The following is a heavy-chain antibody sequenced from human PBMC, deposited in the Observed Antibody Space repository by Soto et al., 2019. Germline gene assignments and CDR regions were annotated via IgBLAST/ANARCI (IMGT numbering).Heavy chain of an antibody. V-gene: IGHV3-74*03. CDR2: INGDGSDT. D-gene: IGHD4-17*01. J-gene: IGHJ5*02. CDR1: GFAFSSYW. CDR3: ARDQTTGDWFDA. Sequence: PGGSLRLSCGASGFAFSSYWMHWVRQAPGKGLVWVSRINGDGSDTKYADSVKGRFTISRDNAKSTVYLQMNSLRADDAAVYYCARDQTTGDWFDAWGQGTLVTVSS.